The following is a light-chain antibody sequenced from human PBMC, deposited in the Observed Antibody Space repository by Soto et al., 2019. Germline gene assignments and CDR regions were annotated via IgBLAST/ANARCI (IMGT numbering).Light chain of an antibody. CDR2: DAS. CDR3: QQYENFPIT. V-gene: IGKV1-33*01. CDR1: HDIRKY. J-gene: IGKJ5*01. Sequence: DLRITQSPSSLSASVGERVTTTCQASHDIRKYLNWYQQKPGKAPRLLIYDASNMEKGVPSRFTGSGSGTDFILTISSLQPEDIATYYCQQYENFPITFGQGTRLEIK.